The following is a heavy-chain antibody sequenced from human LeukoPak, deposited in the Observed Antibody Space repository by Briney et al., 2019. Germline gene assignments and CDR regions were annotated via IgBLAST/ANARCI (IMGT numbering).Heavy chain of an antibody. D-gene: IGHD2-2*01. Sequence: PGGSLRLSCAASGFTLSNYGMVWVRQAPGKGLQWVSSIKGGDTAYADSVRGRFTISRDISKNTVYLQMNSLRAEDTAVYYCARRVSETYIQPFDSRGQGTLVTVSS. J-gene: IGHJ4*02. CDR3: ARRVSETYIQPFDS. V-gene: IGHV3-23*01. CDR1: GFTLSNYG. CDR2: IKGGDT.